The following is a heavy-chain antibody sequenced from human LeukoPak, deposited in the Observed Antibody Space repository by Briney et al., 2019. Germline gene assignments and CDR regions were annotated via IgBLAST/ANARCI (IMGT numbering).Heavy chain of an antibody. Sequence: SVKVSCKASGGTFSSYAISWVRQAPGQGLEWMGRIIPILGIANYAQKFQGRVTITADKSTSTAYMELSSLTSEDTAVYYCAQPKTEARSGSSGNYFDYWGQGTLVTVSS. CDR2: IIPILGIA. J-gene: IGHJ4*02. V-gene: IGHV1-69*04. D-gene: IGHD5-12*01. CDR1: GGTFSSYA. CDR3: AQPKTEARSGSSGNYFDY.